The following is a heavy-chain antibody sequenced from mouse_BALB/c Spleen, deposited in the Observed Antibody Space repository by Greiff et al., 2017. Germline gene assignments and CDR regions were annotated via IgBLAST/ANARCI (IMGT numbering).Heavy chain of an antibody. Sequence: EVQLVESGGGLVKPGGSLKLSCAASGFTFSSYTMSWVRQTPEKRLEWVATISSGGSYTYYPDSVKGRFTISRDNAKNTLYLQISSLKSEDTAMYYCTRAWLRLRAMDYWGQGTSVTVSS. J-gene: IGHJ4*01. CDR1: GFTFSSYT. D-gene: IGHD1-2*01. CDR2: ISSGGSYT. CDR3: TRAWLRLRAMDY. V-gene: IGHV5-6-4*01.